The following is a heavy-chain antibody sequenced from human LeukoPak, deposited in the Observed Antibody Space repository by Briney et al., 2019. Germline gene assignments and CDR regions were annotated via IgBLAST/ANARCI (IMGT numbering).Heavy chain of an antibody. CDR2: VSGSGSST. Sequence: PGGSLRLSCAASGFTFSSYGMTWVRQAPGKGLEWVSGVSGSGSSTHYADSVKGRFTISRDNSKNTVYLQMSSLRAEGTAVYYCVRWYNWFDPWGQGTLVTVSS. D-gene: IGHD2-8*01. CDR3: VRWYNWFDP. V-gene: IGHV3-23*01. J-gene: IGHJ5*02. CDR1: GFTFSSYG.